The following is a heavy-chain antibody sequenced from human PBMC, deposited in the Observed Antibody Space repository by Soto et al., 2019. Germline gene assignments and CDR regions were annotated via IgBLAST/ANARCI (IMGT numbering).Heavy chain of an antibody. D-gene: IGHD3-22*01. CDR2: INPSSGGT. J-gene: IGHJ6*02. CDR1: GYTFTGYY. Sequence: ASVKVSCKASGYTFTGYYMHWVRQAPGQGLEWMGWINPSSGGTNYAQKFQGRVTMTRDTSISTAYMELSRLRSDDTAVYYCARDEYYYDSSGFPYYYGMDVWGQGTTVTVSS. CDR3: ARDEYYYDSSGFPYYYGMDV. V-gene: IGHV1-2*02.